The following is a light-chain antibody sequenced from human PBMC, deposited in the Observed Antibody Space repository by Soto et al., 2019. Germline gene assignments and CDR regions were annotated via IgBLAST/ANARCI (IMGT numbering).Light chain of an antibody. J-gene: IGKJ4*01. CDR2: DAS. CDR3: QGRSDWPPRLT. CDR1: ESIGNY. Sequence: EVVLTQSPATLSLSPGVRATLSCRASESIGNYLAWYQQKLGQAPKLLIYDASHRAIGIPGRFSGDGSGTDFTLTISSLEPKDFAVYYCQGRSDWPPRLTFGGGTKVEIK. V-gene: IGKV3-11*01.